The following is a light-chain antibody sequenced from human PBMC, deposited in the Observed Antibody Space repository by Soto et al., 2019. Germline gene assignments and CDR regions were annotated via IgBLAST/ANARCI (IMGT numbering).Light chain of an antibody. CDR2: DVS. CDR1: SSDVGGYNY. Sequence: QSALTQPASVSGSPGQSITISGTGTSSDVGGYNYVSWYQHHPGKAPKLLIYDVSNRPSGASNRFSGSKSDNTASLTISGLQPEDEADYYCSSYTTSNTRQIVFGTGTKVTVL. J-gene: IGLJ1*01. V-gene: IGLV2-14*03. CDR3: SSYTTSNTRQIV.